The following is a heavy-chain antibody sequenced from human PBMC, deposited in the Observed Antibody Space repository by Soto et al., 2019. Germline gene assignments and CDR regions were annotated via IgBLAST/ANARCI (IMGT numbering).Heavy chain of an antibody. Sequence: SETLSLTCTVSGGSISSYYWSWIRQPPGKGLEWIGYIYYSGSTNYNPSLKSRVTISVDTSKNQFSLKLSSVTAADTAVYSCARIPGRGYDAFDIWGQGTMVTVSS. V-gene: IGHV4-59*01. CDR2: IYYSGST. D-gene: IGHD2-15*01. CDR1: GGSISSYY. J-gene: IGHJ3*02. CDR3: ARIPGRGYDAFDI.